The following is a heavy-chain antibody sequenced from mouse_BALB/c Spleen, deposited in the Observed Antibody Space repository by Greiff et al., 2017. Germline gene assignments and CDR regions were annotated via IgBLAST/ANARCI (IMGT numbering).Heavy chain of an antibody. CDR2: IDPANGNT. J-gene: IGHJ2*01. Sequence: VQLQQSGAELVKPGASVKLSCTASGFNIKDTYMHWVKQRPEQGLEWIGRIDPANGNTKYDPKFQGKATITADTSSNTAYLQLSSLTSEDTAVYYCARRGYDYNYFDYWGQGTTLTVSS. D-gene: IGHD2-4*01. CDR3: ARRGYDYNYFDY. CDR1: GFNIKDTY. V-gene: IGHV14-3*02.